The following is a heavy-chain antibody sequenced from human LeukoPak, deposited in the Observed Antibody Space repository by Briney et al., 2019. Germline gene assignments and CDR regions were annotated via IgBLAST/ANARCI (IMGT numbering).Heavy chain of an antibody. CDR1: GYTFTSYG. CDR3: AREEVTMVQGVNIGYYYYYIDV. D-gene: IGHD3-10*01. V-gene: IGHV1-18*01. Sequence: ASVKVSCKASGYTFTSYGISWVRQAPGQGLEWMGWISAYNGNTNYAQKLQGRVTMTTDTSTSTAYMELRSLRSDDTAVYYCAREEVTMVQGVNIGYYYYYIDVWGKGTTVTVSS. J-gene: IGHJ6*03. CDR2: ISAYNGNT.